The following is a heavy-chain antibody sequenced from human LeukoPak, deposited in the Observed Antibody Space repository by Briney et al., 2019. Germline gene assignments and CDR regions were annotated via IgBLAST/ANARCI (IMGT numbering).Heavy chain of an antibody. D-gene: IGHD4-17*01. CDR2: ISSSSSYI. CDR1: GFTFSSYS. Sequence: PGGSLRLSCAASGFTFSSYSMNWVRQAPGKGLEWAPSISSSSSYIYYADSVKGRFTISRDNAKNSLYLQMNSLRAEDTAVYYCARERPYGAPHAFDIWGQGTMVTVSS. CDR3: ARERPYGAPHAFDI. V-gene: IGHV3-21*01. J-gene: IGHJ3*02.